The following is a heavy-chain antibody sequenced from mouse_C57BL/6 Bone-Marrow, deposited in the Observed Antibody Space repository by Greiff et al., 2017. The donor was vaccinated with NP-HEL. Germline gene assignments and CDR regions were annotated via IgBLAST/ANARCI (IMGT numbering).Heavy chain of an antibody. Sequence: QVQLQQPGAELVKPGASVKLSCKASGYTFTSYWMHWVKQRPGQGLEWIGMIHPNSGSTNYNEKFKSKATLTVDKSCSTAYMQLSSLTSEDSAVYYCARRSYSNDVRYAMDYWGQGTSVTVSS. V-gene: IGHV1-64*01. CDR1: GYTFTSYW. CDR3: ARRSYSNDVRYAMDY. CDR2: IHPNSGST. J-gene: IGHJ4*01. D-gene: IGHD2-12*01.